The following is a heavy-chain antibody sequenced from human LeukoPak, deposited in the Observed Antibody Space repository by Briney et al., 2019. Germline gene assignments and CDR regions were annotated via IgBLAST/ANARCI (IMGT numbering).Heavy chain of an antibody. J-gene: IGHJ4*02. V-gene: IGHV3-53*01. D-gene: IGHD3-22*01. CDR1: GFTVSSNY. CDR3: ARGGNFYDSRGYPLGWYYFDY. CDR2: IYSGGST. Sequence: PGGSLRLSCAASGFTVSSNYMSWVRQAPGKGLEWVSVIYSGGSTYYADSVKGRFTISRDNSKNTLYLQMNSLRAEDTAVYFCARGGNFYDSRGYPLGWYYFDYWGQGTLVTVSS.